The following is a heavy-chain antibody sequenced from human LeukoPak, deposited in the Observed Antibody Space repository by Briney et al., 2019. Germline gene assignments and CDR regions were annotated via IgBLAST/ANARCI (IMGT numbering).Heavy chain of an antibody. D-gene: IGHD6-13*01. CDR1: GFTFSSYA. CDR3: ARDVQGTSWYYFDY. Sequence: PGGSLRLSCAASGFTFSSYAMSWVRQAPGKGLEWVSAISGNGGSTYYADSVKGRFTISRDKSKNTLYLQMNSLTVDDTAVYYCARDVQGTSWYYFDYWGQGTLVTVSS. CDR2: ISGNGGST. J-gene: IGHJ4*02. V-gene: IGHV3-23*01.